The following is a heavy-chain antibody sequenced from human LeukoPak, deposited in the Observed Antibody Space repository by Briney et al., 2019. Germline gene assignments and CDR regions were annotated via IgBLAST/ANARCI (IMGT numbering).Heavy chain of an antibody. Sequence: SETLSLTCAVYGGSFSGYYWSWIRQPPGKGLEWIGEINHSGSTDYNPSLKSRVTISVDTSKNQFSLKLSSVTAADTAVYYCARQSKWFGELLFYYMDVWGKGTTVTVSS. D-gene: IGHD3-10*01. J-gene: IGHJ6*03. CDR3: ARQSKWFGELLFYYMDV. V-gene: IGHV4-34*01. CDR1: GGSFSGYY. CDR2: INHSGST.